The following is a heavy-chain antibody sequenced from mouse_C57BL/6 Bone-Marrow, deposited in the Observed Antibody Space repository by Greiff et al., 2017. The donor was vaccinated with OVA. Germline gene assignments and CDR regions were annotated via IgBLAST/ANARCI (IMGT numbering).Heavy chain of an antibody. CDR2: ISNGGGST. CDR3: ARHDPYYYGSFYAMDY. D-gene: IGHD1-1*01. V-gene: IGHV5-12*01. Sequence: EVQVVESGGGLVQPGGSLKLSCAASGFTFSDYYMYWVRQTPEKRLEWVAYISNGGGSTYYPDTVKGRFTISRDNAKNTLYLQMSRLKSEDTAMYYCARHDPYYYGSFYAMDYWGQGTSVTVSS. CDR1: GFTFSDYY. J-gene: IGHJ4*01.